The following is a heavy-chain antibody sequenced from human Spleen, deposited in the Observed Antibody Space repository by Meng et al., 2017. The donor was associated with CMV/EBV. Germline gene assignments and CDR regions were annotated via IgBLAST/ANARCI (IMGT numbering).Heavy chain of an antibody. CDR2: IYHGGTT. J-gene: IGHJ4*02. V-gene: IGHV3-66*02. D-gene: IGHD3-10*01. CDR1: GFTVGSNY. CDR3: ARGRYGSELF. Sequence: GKPLKISCVASGFTVGSNYLTWVRQAPGKGLAWVSLIYHGGTTKYADSVKGRFTISTDNSENTLHLLMTSLRTEDTATYYCARGRYGSELFWGRGTLVTVSS.